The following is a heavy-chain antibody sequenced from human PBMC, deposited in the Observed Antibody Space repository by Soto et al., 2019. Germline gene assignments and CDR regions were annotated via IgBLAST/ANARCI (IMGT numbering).Heavy chain of an antibody. V-gene: IGHV3-33*01. J-gene: IGHJ3*02. CDR3: ARDGGEDIHDAFEI. CDR1: GFTFSSYG. Sequence: QVQLVESGGGVVQPGRSLRLSCAASGFTFSSYGMHWVRQAPVKGLAWVAVIWYDGSNKYYADSVKGRFTISRDNSKNTLYLLMNRLRAEDTAVYYCARDGGEDIHDAFEIWGQGTMVTVSS. CDR2: IWYDGSNK. D-gene: IGHD2-21*01.